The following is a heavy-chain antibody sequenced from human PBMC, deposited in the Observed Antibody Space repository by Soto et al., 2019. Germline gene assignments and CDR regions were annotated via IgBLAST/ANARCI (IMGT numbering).Heavy chain of an antibody. J-gene: IGHJ6*02. V-gene: IGHV1-2*04. CDR2: INPSSGGT. Sequence: GASVKVSCKASGYTFTGYYMHWVRQAPGQGLEWMGWINPSSGGTNYAQKFQGWVTMTRDTSISTAYMELSRLRSDDTAVYYCARAVIAAGTFYYYGMDVWGQGTTVTVSS. D-gene: IGHD6-13*01. CDR1: GYTFTGYY. CDR3: ARAVIAAGTFYYYGMDV.